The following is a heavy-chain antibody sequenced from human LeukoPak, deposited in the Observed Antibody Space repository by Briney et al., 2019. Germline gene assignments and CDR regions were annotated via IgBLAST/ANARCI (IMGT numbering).Heavy chain of an antibody. CDR1: GFTFSRHW. J-gene: IGHJ4*02. CDR3: AKDTQKYCSSTSCFYFDY. V-gene: IGHV3-23*01. D-gene: IGHD2-2*01. CDR2: ISGSGGST. Sequence: GGSLRLSCAASGFTFSRHWMSWVRQAPGKGLEWVSAISGSGGSTYYADSVKGRFTISRDNSKNTLYLQMNSLRAEDTAVYYCAKDTQKYCSSTSCFYFDYWGQGTLVTVSS.